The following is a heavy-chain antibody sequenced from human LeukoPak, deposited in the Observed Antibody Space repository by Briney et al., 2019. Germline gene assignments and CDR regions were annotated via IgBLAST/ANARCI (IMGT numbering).Heavy chain of an antibody. CDR1: GFTFTTYS. J-gene: IGHJ4*02. CDR2: ISSGSSAI. V-gene: IGHV3-21*01. CDR3: ARYTLSGGPTGPDY. Sequence: PGGSLRLSCEASGFTFTTYSMTWVRQAPGKGLEWVSIISSGSSAIFSADALEGRFTISRDDAKNLLYLQMNSLRAEDTAVYYCARYTLSGGPTGPDYWGQGTLVTVSS. D-gene: IGHD3-16*02.